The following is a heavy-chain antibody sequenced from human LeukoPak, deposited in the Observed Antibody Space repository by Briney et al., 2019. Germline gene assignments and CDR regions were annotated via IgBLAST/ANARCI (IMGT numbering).Heavy chain of an antibody. D-gene: IGHD2-8*01. CDR3: ARDLYPAGPSDY. CDR1: GYTFTGYY. V-gene: IGHV1-2*02. Sequence: ASVKVSCKASGYTFTGYYMHWVRQAPGQGLEWMGWINPNSGGTNYAQKFQGRVTMTRDTSISTAYMELRSLRSDDTAVYYCARDLYPAGPSDYWGQGTLVTVSS. J-gene: IGHJ4*02. CDR2: INPNSGGT.